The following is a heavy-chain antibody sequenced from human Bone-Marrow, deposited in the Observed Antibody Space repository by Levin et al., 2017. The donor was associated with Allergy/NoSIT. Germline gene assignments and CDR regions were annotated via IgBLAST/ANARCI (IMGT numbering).Heavy chain of an antibody. CDR3: VGSGSQMGGYYYYGMDV. J-gene: IGHJ6*02. CDR2: MNPNSGNT. D-gene: IGHD3-10*01. Sequence: PGESLKISCKASGYTFTSYDINWVRQATGQGLEWMGWMNPNSGNTGYAQKFQGRVTMTRNTSISTAYMELSSLRSEDTAVYYCVGSGSQMGGYYYYGMDVWGQGTTVTVSS. CDR1: GYTFTSYD. V-gene: IGHV1-8*01.